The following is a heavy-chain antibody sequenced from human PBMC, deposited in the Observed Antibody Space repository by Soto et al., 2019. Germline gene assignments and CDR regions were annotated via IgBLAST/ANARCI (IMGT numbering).Heavy chain of an antibody. CDR1: CSSFSIYY. Sequence: SETLSVICAVYCSSFSIYYFIWVRQPPGKGLEWTGEVNHRVEDTYSPSLQGRVTISLDTSNKNFSLKMTSVTAEDTAVYFFARQDWGGWAVDDLGQGTLVTVSS. D-gene: IGHD3-10*01. V-gene: IGHV4-34*01. J-gene: IGHJ4*02. CDR2: VNHRVED. CDR3: ARQDWGGWAVDD.